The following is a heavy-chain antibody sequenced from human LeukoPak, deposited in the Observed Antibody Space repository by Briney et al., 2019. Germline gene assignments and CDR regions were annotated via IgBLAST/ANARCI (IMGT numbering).Heavy chain of an antibody. J-gene: IGHJ4*02. CDR1: GYTFTGYY. V-gene: IGHV1-2*02. CDR3: ARDLGRYFDQAYFDY. CDR2: INPNSGGT. D-gene: IGHD3-9*01. Sequence: GSSVKVSCKASGYTFTGYYMHWVRQAPGQGLEWMGWINPNSGGTNYAQKFQGRVTMTRDTSISTAYMELRSLRSDDTAVYYCARDLGRYFDQAYFDYWGQGTLVTVSS.